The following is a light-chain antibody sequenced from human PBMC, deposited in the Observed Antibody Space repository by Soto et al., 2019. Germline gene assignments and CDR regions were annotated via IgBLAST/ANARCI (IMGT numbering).Light chain of an antibody. CDR1: SSNIGKNY. J-gene: IGLJ2*01. CDR2: DND. Sequence: QSVLTQPPSVSAAPGQKVTISCSGSSSNIGKNYVSWYQQFPGRAPKLLIYDNDQRPSGIPDRFSGSKSGTSATLCITGPEAGKEAYYYGGTGDPSLGGDLFFGGGPTVPV. CDR3: GTGDPSLGGDLF. V-gene: IGLV1-51*01.